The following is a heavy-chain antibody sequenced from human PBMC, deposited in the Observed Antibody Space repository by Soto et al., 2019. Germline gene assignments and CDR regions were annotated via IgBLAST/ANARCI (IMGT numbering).Heavy chain of an antibody. CDR3: ARVHWVMREMWFDP. Sequence: PSDTLSLTCTVSGGSISSYYWSWIRQPPGKGLAWIGYIYYSGSTNYNPSLKSRVTISVDTSKNQFSLKLSSVTAADTAVYYCARVHWVMREMWFDPWGQGTLVTVS. V-gene: IGHV4-59*01. J-gene: IGHJ5*02. CDR2: IYYSGST. CDR1: GGSISSYY. D-gene: IGHD3-16*01.